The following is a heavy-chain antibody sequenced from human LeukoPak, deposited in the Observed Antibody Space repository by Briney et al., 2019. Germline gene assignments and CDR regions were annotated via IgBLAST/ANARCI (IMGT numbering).Heavy chain of an antibody. D-gene: IGHD5-24*01. CDR3: ARGRRWLQLPFDY. CDR1: GGSFSGYY. CDR2: INHSGST. V-gene: IGHV4-34*01. J-gene: IGHJ4*02. Sequence: PSETPSLTCAVYGGSFSGYYWSWIRQPPGKGLEWIGEINHSGSTNYNPSLKSRVTISVDTSKNQFSLRLSSVTAADTAVYYCARGRRWLQLPFDYWGQGTLVTVSS.